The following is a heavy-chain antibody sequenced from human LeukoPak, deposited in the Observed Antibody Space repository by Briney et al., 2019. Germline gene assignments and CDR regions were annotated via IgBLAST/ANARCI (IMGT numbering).Heavy chain of an antibody. CDR1: GGTFSSYA. CDR3: ARTPVAAQNYYFDY. D-gene: IGHD1-7*01. J-gene: IGHJ4*02. Sequence: SVKVSCKASGGTFSSYAISWVRQAPGQGLEWMGRIIPILGIANYAQKFQGRVTITADKSTSTAYMELSSLRSEDTAVYYCARTPVAAQNYYFDYRGQGTLVTVSS. CDR2: IIPILGIA. V-gene: IGHV1-69*04.